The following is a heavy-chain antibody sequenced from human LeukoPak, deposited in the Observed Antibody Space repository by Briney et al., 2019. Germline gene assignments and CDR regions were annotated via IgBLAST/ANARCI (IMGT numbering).Heavy chain of an antibody. CDR3: ARGPLDVGRIAARRSGDY. J-gene: IGHJ4*02. Sequence: SETLSLTCAVYGGSFSGYYWSWIRQPPGKGLEWIGEINHSGSTNYNPSLKSRVTISVDTSKNQFSLKLSSVTAADTAVYYCARGPLDVGRIAARRSGDYWGQGTLVTASS. D-gene: IGHD6-6*01. CDR2: INHSGST. V-gene: IGHV4-34*01. CDR1: GGSFSGYY.